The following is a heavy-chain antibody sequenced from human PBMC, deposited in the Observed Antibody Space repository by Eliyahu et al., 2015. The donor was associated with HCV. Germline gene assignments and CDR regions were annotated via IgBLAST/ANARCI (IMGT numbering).Heavy chain of an antibody. V-gene: IGHV3-49*03. CDR2: IRXKXYGGTT. Sequence: EVQVVESGGGLVQPGRSLRLXCTPSGFTFRDYALGWFRQAPGKGLEWVALIRXKXYGGTTEYAASVKGRFIISRDDSKSIAYXQMNSLKTEDTAVYYCDRVPHYWGQGTLVTVSS. CDR3: DRVPHY. CDR1: GFTFRDYA. J-gene: IGHJ4*02.